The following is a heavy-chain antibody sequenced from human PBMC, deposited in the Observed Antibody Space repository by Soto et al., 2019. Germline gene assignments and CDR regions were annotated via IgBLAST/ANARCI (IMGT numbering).Heavy chain of an antibody. J-gene: IGHJ4*02. Sequence: GGSLRLSCLASGFTFSTYCMSWVRQAPGKGLEWVANIKPDGSEKYYVDSVKGRFTISRDNAKNSLYLQMNSLRAEDTAVYYCARVILTGYSSFDYWGQGTLVTVSS. CDR2: IKPDGSEK. D-gene: IGHD3-9*01. CDR3: ARVILTGYSSFDY. CDR1: GFTFSTYC. V-gene: IGHV3-7*01.